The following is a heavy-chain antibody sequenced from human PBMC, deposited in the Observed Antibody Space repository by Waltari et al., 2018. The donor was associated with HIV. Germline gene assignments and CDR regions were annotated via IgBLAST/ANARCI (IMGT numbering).Heavy chain of an antibody. CDR2: ISWNSGSI. V-gene: IGHV3-9*01. Sequence: EVHLVESGGGLVQPGRSLRLSCAASGFNFDDYAMHWVRPTPGKGLEWVSGISWNSGSIGYADSVKGRFTISRDNAKNSLFLQMNSLRPEDTAFYYCAKGPTLTSPPTYFNYWGQGTLVTVSS. CDR1: GFNFDDYA. D-gene: IGHD2-2*01. J-gene: IGHJ4*02. CDR3: AKGPTLTSPPTYFNY.